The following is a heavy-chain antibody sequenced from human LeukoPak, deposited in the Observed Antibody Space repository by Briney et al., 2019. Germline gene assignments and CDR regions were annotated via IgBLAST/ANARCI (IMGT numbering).Heavy chain of an antibody. Sequence: SVKVSCKASGGSFSSYAISWVRQAPGQGLAWMGGIIPMFGTTNYAQKFQGRVTVTADESTGTAYMKLSSLRSEDTAVYYCAREPGLKNPGHYEMDVWSQGTTVTVSS. CDR3: AREPGLKNPGHYEMDV. V-gene: IGHV1-69*01. CDR2: IIPMFGTT. J-gene: IGHJ6*02. D-gene: IGHD3-16*01. CDR1: GGSFSSYA.